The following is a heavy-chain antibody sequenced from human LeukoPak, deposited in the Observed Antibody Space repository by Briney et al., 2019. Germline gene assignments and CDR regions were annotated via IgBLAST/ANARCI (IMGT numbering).Heavy chain of an antibody. Sequence: GESLKISCKGSGYSFTSYWIGWVRQMPGKGLEWMGIIYPGDSDTRYSPSFPGQVAISADKSIRTNYLQWSSLKASDTAMYYCARDPMVRGYGMDVWGQGTTVTVSS. CDR1: GYSFTSYW. CDR3: ARDPMVRGYGMDV. V-gene: IGHV5-51*01. D-gene: IGHD3-10*01. CDR2: IYPGDSDT. J-gene: IGHJ6*02.